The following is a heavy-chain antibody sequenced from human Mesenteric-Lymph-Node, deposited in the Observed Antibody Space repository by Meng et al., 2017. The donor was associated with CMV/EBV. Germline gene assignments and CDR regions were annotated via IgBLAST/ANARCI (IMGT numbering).Heavy chain of an antibody. CDR1: GGSVRSGSDY. CDR2: IFSSGDT. CDR3: VRDNFGIAATGDY. Sequence: SETLSLTCTVSGGSVRSGSDYWSWIRQPPGRGLEWIGYIFSSGDTNYNPSLKSRLTISIDTSKNQFSLKLTSVTAADTAVYYCVRDNFGIAATGDYWGQGTLVTVSS. V-gene: IGHV4-61*01. J-gene: IGHJ4*02. D-gene: IGHD6-13*01.